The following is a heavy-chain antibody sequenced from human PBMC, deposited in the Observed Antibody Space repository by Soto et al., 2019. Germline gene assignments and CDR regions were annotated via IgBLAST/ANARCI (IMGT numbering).Heavy chain of an antibody. CDR2: IWYDGSNK. J-gene: IGHJ6*02. CDR1: GFTFSKYG. V-gene: IGHV3-33*01. CDR3: ARDMYSSSWHKADYYYSAVDV. Sequence: QVQVVESGGGVVQPGKSLRLSCAASGFTFSKYGLHWVRQAPGKGLEWVAYIWYDGSNKYYADSVKGRFTISRDNSKNTLYLQMNSLRGGDTAIYYCARDMYSSSWHKADYYYSAVDVWGQGTTVIVSS. D-gene: IGHD6-13*01.